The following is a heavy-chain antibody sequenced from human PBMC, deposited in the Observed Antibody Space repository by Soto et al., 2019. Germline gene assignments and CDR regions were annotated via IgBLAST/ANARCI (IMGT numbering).Heavy chain of an antibody. V-gene: IGHV3-23*01. CDR3: AKCSSGYYVFFLDY. D-gene: IGHD3-22*01. CDR2: ISGSGGST. CDR1: GFTFSSYA. J-gene: IGHJ4*02. Sequence: GGSLRLSCAASGFTFSSYAMSWVRQAPGKGLEWVSAISGSGGSTYYADSVKGRFTISRDNSKNTLYLQMNSLRAEDTAVYYCAKCSSGYYVFFLDYWGQGTLVTVSS.